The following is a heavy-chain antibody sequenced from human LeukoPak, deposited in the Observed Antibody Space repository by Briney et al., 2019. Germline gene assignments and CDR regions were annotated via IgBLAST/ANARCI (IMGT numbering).Heavy chain of an antibody. CDR3: ARAYSSTRYDSPLDY. J-gene: IGHJ4*02. CDR1: GFTFSSYD. D-gene: IGHD6-13*01. CDR2: IDSAGDP. V-gene: IGHV3-13*05. Sequence: PGGPLRLSCAASGFTFSSYDMHWVRQATGKGLEWVSAIDSAGDPYYPGSVKGRFTISRENAKNSLYLQMNSLRAGDTAVYYCARAYSSTRYDSPLDYWGQGTLVTVSS.